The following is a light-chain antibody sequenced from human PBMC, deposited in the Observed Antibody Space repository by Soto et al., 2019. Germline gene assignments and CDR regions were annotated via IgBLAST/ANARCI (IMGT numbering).Light chain of an antibody. CDR1: QSINTW. CDR3: LHYNSYSKT. CDR2: DAS. V-gene: IGKV1-5*01. Sequence: DIQMTQSPSTLSASVGDRVTITCRASQSINTWLAWYQQKPGKAPELLIFDASALESGVPSRFSVSGSGTEFTLTISSLQPDDSATFYCLHYNSYSKTFGQGTKVDIK. J-gene: IGKJ1*01.